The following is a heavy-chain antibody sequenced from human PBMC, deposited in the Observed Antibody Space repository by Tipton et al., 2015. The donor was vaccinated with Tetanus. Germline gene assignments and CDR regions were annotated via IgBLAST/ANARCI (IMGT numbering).Heavy chain of an antibody. CDR1: GGSISSSNW. D-gene: IGHD6-13*01. CDR2: IYHSGST. Sequence: TLSLTCAVSGGSISSSNWWSWVRQPPGKGLEWIGEIYHSGSTNYNPSLKSRVTISVDKSKNQFSLKLSSVTAADTAVYYCARVGSSWALNWFAPWGQGTLVTVSS. CDR3: ARVGSSWALNWFAP. J-gene: IGHJ5*02. V-gene: IGHV4-4*02.